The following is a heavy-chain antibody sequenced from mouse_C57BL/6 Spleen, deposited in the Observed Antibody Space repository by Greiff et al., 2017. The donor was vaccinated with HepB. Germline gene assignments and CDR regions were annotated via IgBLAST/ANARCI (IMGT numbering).Heavy chain of an antibody. CDR1: GFNIKDDY. CDR2: IDPENGDP. Sequence: EVQLQQSGAELVRPGASVKLSCTASGFNIKDDYMHWVKQRPEQGLEWIGWIDPENGDPEYASKFQGKATITADTSSNTAYLQLRSLTSEDTAVYYCTGCYGSSYYFDYWGQGTTLTVSS. J-gene: IGHJ2*01. V-gene: IGHV14-4*01. CDR3: TGCYGSSYYFDY. D-gene: IGHD1-1*01.